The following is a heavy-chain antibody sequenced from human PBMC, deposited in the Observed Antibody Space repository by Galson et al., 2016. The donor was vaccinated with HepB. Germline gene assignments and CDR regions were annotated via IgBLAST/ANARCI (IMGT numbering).Heavy chain of an antibody. J-gene: IGHJ3*02. CDR1: GFSLSTSGMC. CDR3: ARRSGYDLGAAFDI. CDR2: IDWDDDK. Sequence: PALVKPTQTLTLTCTFSGFSLSTSGMCVSWIRQPPGKALEWLARIDWDDDKYYSTSLKTRLTISKDTSKNQVVLTMTNMDPVDTATYYCARRSGYDLGAAFDIWGQGTMVTVSS. V-gene: IGHV2-70*11. D-gene: IGHD5-12*01.